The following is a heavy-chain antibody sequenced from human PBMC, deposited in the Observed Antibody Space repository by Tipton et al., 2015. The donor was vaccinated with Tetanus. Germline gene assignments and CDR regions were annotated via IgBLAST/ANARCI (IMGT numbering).Heavy chain of an antibody. V-gene: IGHV4-59*01. J-gene: IGHJ6*02. D-gene: IGHD3-16*01. CDR2: IYYSGSA. CDR1: GDSISRFY. CDR3: VRGGNFYAMDV. Sequence: GLVKPSETLSLTCTMSGDSISRFYWSWIRQPPGKGLEWIGHIYYSGSANYNPSLKSRLTISIDTSKSRFSLNLSSVTAADTAVYYCVRGGNFYAMDVWGQGTTVTVSS.